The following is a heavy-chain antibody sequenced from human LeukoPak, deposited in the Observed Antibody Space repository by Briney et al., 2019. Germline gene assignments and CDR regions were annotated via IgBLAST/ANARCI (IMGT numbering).Heavy chain of an antibody. J-gene: IGHJ4*02. CDR3: ASGVVVITTRPFDY. CDR2: IYYSGST. CDR1: GGPISSSSYY. V-gene: IGHV4-39*01. D-gene: IGHD3-22*01. Sequence: SETLSLTCTVSGGPISSSSYYWGWIRQPPGKGLEWIGNIYYSGSTYYNPSLKSRVTISVDTSKNQFSLKLSSVTAADTAVYYCASGVVVITTRPFDYWGQGTLVTVSS.